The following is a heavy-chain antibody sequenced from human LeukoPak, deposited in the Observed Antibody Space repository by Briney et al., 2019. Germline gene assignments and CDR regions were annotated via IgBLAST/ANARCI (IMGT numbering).Heavy chain of an antibody. CDR1: GIIVSRNY. CDR3: ARGASSSGFSDAFDV. J-gene: IGHJ3*01. D-gene: IGHD3-22*01. CDR2: IYSGVNT. Sequence: GVPLRLSCSACGIIVSRNYMSWFLQAPGKGLEGVSIIYSGVNTYYPDSVKGRFTISRDNSKNTVYLQMNSLRAEDTAVYYCARGASSSGFSDAFDVWGQGTKVTVSS. V-gene: IGHV3-53*01.